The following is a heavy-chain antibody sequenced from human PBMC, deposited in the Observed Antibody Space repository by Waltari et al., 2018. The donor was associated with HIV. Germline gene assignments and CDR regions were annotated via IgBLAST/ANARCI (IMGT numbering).Heavy chain of an antibody. CDR2: VWYDGKNK. V-gene: IGHV3-33*01. D-gene: IGHD3-22*01. CDR3: ARTPYDTSGYCFDY. Sequence: QVQLVESGGGVVQPGRSLRLSCAASGFTFGSYGLHWVRQAPGKGLEWLAVVWYDGKNKYYADSVKGRFTVSRDNSKNTLFLQMNSLRVDDTAVYYCARTPYDTSGYCFDYWGQGTLVTVSS. CDR1: GFTFGSYG. J-gene: IGHJ4*02.